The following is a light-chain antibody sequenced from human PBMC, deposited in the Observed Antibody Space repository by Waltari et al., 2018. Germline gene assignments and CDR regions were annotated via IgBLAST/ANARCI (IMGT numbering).Light chain of an antibody. J-gene: IGKJ1*01. CDR3: QHYVRLPVS. Sequence: EIVLTQSPGTLSLSPGERATLSCRASQSVGRSLTWYQQKPGQAPRLLIYGASSRATGISDRFSGSGSGTDFSLTISRLEPEDFALYYCQHYVRLPVSFGQGTKVDIK. CDR2: GAS. V-gene: IGKV3-20*01. CDR1: QSVGRS.